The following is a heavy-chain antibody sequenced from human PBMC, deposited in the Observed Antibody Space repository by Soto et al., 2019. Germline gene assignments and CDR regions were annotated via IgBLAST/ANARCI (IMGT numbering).Heavy chain of an antibody. CDR3: ARELVAGTPYNWFDP. CDR2: ISAYNGNT. D-gene: IGHD6-19*01. Sequence: GASVKVSCKASGYTFTSYGISWVRQAPGQGLEWMGWISAYNGNTNYAQKLQGRVTMTTDTSTSTAYMELRSLRSDDTAVYYCARELVAGTPYNWFDPWGQGTLVTVSS. J-gene: IGHJ5*02. CDR1: GYTFTSYG. V-gene: IGHV1-18*04.